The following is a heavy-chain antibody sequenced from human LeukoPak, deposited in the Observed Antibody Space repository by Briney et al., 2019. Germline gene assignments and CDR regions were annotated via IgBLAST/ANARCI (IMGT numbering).Heavy chain of an antibody. J-gene: IGHJ4*02. Sequence: PSETLSLTCAVYGGSLSAYYWTWIRQPPGKGLEWIGEINHGGSTNYNPSLKSRVTISVDTSKNQFSLKLSSVTAADTAVYYCAREGGLLWWWPVATVDYWGQGTLVTVSS. CDR3: AREGGLLWWWPVATVDY. D-gene: IGHD2-21*01. V-gene: IGHV4-34*01. CDR1: GGSLSAYY. CDR2: INHGGST.